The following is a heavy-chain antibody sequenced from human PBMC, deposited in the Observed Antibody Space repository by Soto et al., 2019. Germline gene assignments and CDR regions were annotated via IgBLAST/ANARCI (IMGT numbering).Heavy chain of an antibody. J-gene: IGHJ4*02. Sequence: ASVKVSCKASGYTFTSYDINWVRQATGQGLEWMGWMNPNSGNTGYAQKFLGRVTMTRNTSISTAYMELSSLRSEDTAVYFCARVGYYDSSGYYIGMDYWGQGTLVTVPQ. CDR3: ARVGYYDSSGYYIGMDY. CDR2: MNPNSGNT. CDR1: GYTFTSYD. V-gene: IGHV1-8*01. D-gene: IGHD3-22*01.